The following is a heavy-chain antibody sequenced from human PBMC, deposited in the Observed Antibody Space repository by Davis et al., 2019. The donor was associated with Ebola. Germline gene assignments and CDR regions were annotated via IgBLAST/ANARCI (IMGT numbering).Heavy chain of an antibody. Sequence: GESLKISCAASGFIFSNYWMTWVRQAPGKGLEWVANIKQDGSVTYYVESVKGRFTISRDNAKHSLDLQMSSLRAEDTAVYYCARAPHCGGGVCNGFHYYGMDVWGQGTTVTVSS. V-gene: IGHV3-7*01. D-gene: IGHD2-8*02. CDR3: ARAPHCGGGVCNGFHYYGMDV. J-gene: IGHJ6*02. CDR2: IKQDGSVT. CDR1: GFIFSNYW.